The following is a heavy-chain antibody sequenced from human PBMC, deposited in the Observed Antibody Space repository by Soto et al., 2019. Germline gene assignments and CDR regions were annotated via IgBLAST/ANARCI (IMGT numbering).Heavy chain of an antibody. CDR1: GYTFTSYD. CDR3: AKTGQGDAFDI. Sequence: GASVKVSCKASGYTFTSYDINWVRQATGQGLEWMGWMNPNSGNTGYAQKFQGRVTMTRDTSTSTVYMELSSLRSEDTAVYYRAKTGQGDAFDIWGQGTMVTVS. CDR2: MNPNSGNT. D-gene: IGHD1-1*01. J-gene: IGHJ3*02. V-gene: IGHV1-8*01.